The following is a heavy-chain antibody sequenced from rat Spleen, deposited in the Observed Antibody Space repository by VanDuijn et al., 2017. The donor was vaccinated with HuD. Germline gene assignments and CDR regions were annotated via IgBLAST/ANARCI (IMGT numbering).Heavy chain of an antibody. Sequence: EVQLVESGGGLVQPGRSLKLSCAASGFIFSDYNMAWVRQAPKKGLEWVATISYDGSHTYYRDSVKGRFTISRDNAKSTLYLQMDSLRSEDTAAYYCARGWEGVMDAWGQGASVTVSS. J-gene: IGHJ4*01. CDR1: GFIFSDYN. D-gene: IGHD1-11*01. V-gene: IGHV5-7*01. CDR2: ISYDGSHT. CDR3: ARGWEGVMDA.